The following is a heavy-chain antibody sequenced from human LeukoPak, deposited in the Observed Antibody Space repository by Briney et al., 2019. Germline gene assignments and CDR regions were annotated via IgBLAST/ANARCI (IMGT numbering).Heavy chain of an antibody. D-gene: IGHD2-2*01. CDR1: GFTFSSSW. J-gene: IGHJ4*02. Sequence: GGSLRLSCAASGFTFSSSWMNWVRQAPGKGLELVASIKQDESEKYYVDSVKGRFTISRDNANNSLYLQMNSLRAEDTAVYYCARVSREISSYWGQGTTVTVSS. V-gene: IGHV3-7*01. CDR3: ARVSREISSY. CDR2: IKQDESEK.